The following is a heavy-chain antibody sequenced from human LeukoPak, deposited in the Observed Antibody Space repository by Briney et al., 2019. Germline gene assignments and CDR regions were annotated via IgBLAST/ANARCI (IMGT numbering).Heavy chain of an antibody. V-gene: IGHV3-30-3*01. Sequence: GGSLRLSCAASGLTFSSYAMHWVRQAPGKGLEWVAVISYDGSNKYYADSVKGRFTISRDNSKNTLYLQMNSLRAEDTAVYYCARDEISGSYFGYWGQGTLVTVSS. CDR2: ISYDGSNK. CDR1: GLTFSSYA. CDR3: ARDEISGSYFGY. D-gene: IGHD1-26*01. J-gene: IGHJ4*02.